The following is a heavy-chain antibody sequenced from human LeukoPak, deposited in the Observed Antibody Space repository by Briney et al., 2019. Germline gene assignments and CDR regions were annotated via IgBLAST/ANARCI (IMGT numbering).Heavy chain of an antibody. CDR2: INPNSGGT. V-gene: IGHV1-2*02. CDR1: GFTFTGYY. J-gene: IGHJ4*02. D-gene: IGHD5-24*01. Sequence: ASVKVSCKASGFTFTGYYMHWVRQAPGQGLEWMGWINPNSGGTNYAQKFQGRVTMTRDTSISTAHMELSRLRSDDTAVYYCARAGDGYNIGLGYWGQGTLVTVSS. CDR3: ARAGDGYNIGLGY.